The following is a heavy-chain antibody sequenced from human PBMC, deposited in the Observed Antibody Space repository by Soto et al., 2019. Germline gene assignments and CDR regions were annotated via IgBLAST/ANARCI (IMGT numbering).Heavy chain of an antibody. CDR2: ISYDGSKK. CDR1: GFTFSSYP. D-gene: IGHD6-6*01. CDR3: ARSLGIAARHPPYYYYGMDV. J-gene: IGHJ6*02. Sequence: QVQLVESGGGVVKPGRPLRLSCAASGFTFSSYPRHWVRQAPGKGLEWGAVISYDGSKKYYADSVKGRFTISRDNSKNTLYLQMNSLRAEDTAVYYCARSLGIAARHPPYYYYGMDVWGQGTTVTVSS. V-gene: IGHV3-30-3*01.